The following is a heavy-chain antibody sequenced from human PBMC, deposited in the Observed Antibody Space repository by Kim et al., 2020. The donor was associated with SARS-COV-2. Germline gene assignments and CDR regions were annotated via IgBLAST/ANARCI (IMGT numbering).Heavy chain of an antibody. CDR3: TTLGIVVVVAATHWFDP. V-gene: IGHV3-15*01. CDR2: IKSKTDGGTT. CDR1: GFTFSNAW. Sequence: GGSLRLSCAASGFTFSNAWMSWVRQAPGKGLEWVGRIKSKTDGGTTDYAAPVKGRFTISRDDSKNTLYLQMNSLKTEDTAVYYCTTLGIVVVVAATHWFDPWGQGTLVTVSS. J-gene: IGHJ5*02. D-gene: IGHD2-15*01.